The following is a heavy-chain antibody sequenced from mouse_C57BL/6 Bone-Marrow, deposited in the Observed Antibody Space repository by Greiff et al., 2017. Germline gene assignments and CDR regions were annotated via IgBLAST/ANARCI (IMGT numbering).Heavy chain of an antibody. D-gene: IGHD1-1*01. CDR3: ARDYGSRGRFAY. CDR1: GYTFTDYN. V-gene: IGHV1-18*01. Sequence: EVMLVESGPELVKPGASVKIPCKASGYTFTDYNMDWVKQSHGKSLEWIGDINPNNGGTIYNQKFKGKATLTVDKSSSTAYMELRSLTSEDTAVYYCARDYGSRGRFAYWGQGTLVTVSA. CDR2: INPNNGGT. J-gene: IGHJ3*01.